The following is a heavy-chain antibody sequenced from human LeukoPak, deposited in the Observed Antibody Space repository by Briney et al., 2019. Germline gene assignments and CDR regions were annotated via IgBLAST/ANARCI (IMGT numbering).Heavy chain of an antibody. D-gene: IGHD1-26*01. V-gene: IGHV3-20*04. CDR3: ARGSQYSGSYSKPGDAFDI. CDR1: GFTFSSYA. J-gene: IGHJ3*02. CDR2: INWNGGST. Sequence: GGSLRLSCAASGFTFSSYAMSWVRQAPGKGLEWVSGINWNGGSTGYADSVKGRFTISRDNAKNSLYLQMNSLRAEDTALYYCARGSQYSGSYSKPGDAFDIWGQGTMVTVSS.